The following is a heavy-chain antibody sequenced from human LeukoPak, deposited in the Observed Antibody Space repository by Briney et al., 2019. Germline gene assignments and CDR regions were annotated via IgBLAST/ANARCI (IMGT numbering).Heavy chain of an antibody. CDR3: ARVVGYSYGSDY. V-gene: IGHV3-7*01. Sequence: GGSLRLSCAASGFTFNIYWMSWVRQAPGKGLEWVANIKQDGSEKYYVDSVKGRFTISRDNAKNSLYLQMNSLRAEDTAVYYCARVVGYSYGSDYWGQGTLVTVSS. CDR1: GFTFNIYW. J-gene: IGHJ4*02. CDR2: IKQDGSEK. D-gene: IGHD5-18*01.